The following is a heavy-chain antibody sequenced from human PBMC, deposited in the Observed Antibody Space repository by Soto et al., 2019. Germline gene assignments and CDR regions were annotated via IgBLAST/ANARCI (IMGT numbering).Heavy chain of an antibody. D-gene: IGHD1-26*01. CDR2: INSDGSST. V-gene: IGHV3-74*01. CDR1: GFTFSSYA. Sequence: GGSLRLSCAASGFTFSSYAMSWVRQAPGKGLVWVSRINSDGSSTSYADSVKGRFTISRDNAKNTLYLQMNSLRAEDTAVYYCARDGILLPVYYYYYGMDVWGQGTTVTVSS. J-gene: IGHJ6*02. CDR3: ARDGILLPVYYYYYGMDV.